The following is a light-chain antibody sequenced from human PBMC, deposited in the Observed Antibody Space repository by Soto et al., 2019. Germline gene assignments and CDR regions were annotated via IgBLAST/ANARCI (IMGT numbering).Light chain of an antibody. CDR1: SSDVGGYNY. J-gene: IGLJ3*02. V-gene: IGLV2-8*01. Sequence: QSALTQPPSASGSRGQSVTISCTGTSSDVGGYNYVSWYQQHPGKAPKLMIYEVSKRPSGGPDRFSGSKSGNTASLTVSGLQPEDEADYYCSSYAGSNNLGVFGGGTKLTVL. CDR3: SSYAGSNNLGV. CDR2: EVS.